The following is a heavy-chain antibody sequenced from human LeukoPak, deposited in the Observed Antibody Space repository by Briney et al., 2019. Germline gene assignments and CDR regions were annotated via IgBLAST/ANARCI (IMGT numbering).Heavy chain of an antibody. Sequence: GGSLRLSCAASGFSFSTYSMNWVRQAPGKGLEWVSSISSSSSYIYYADSVKGRFTISRDNAKNSLYLQMNSLRAEDTAVYYCARDHQYSSGWYSDYWGQGTLVTVSS. CDR1: GFSFSTYS. J-gene: IGHJ4*02. CDR2: ISSSSSYI. V-gene: IGHV3-21*01. D-gene: IGHD6-19*01. CDR3: ARDHQYSSGWYSDY.